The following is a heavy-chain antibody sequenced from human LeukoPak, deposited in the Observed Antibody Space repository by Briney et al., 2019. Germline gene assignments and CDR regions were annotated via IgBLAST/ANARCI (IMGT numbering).Heavy chain of an antibody. CDR3: ARANYDFWSGLSTFDY. V-gene: IGHV4-4*07. D-gene: IGHD3-3*01. Sequence: SETLSLTCTVSGGSISSYYLSWIRQPAGKGLEWIGRIYTSGSTNYNPSLKSRVTMSVDTSKNQFSLKLSSVTAADTAVYYCARANYDFWSGLSTFDYWGQGTLVTVAS. CDR2: IYTSGST. CDR1: GGSISSYY. J-gene: IGHJ4*02.